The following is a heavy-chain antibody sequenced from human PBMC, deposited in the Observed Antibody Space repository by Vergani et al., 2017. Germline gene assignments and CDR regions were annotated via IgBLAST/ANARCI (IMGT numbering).Heavy chain of an antibody. CDR1: GFTFSNAW. V-gene: IGHV3-15*07. Sequence: EVQLVESGGGLVKPGGSLRLSCAASGFTFSNAWMNWVRQAPGKGLEWVGRIKSKTDGGTTDYAAPVKGRFTSSTDHSKNTLYLQMNSLKTEDTAVYYCTTVDPNASYCGGDXYSADYYYYYYMDVWGKGP. J-gene: IGHJ6*03. D-gene: IGHD2-21*02. CDR3: TTVDPNASYCGGDXYSADYYYYYYMDV. CDR2: IKSKTDGGTT.